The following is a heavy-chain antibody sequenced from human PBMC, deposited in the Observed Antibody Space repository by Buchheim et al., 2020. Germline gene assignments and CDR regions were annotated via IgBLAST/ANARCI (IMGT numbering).Heavy chain of an antibody. CDR1: GYTFTSYA. CDR2: INVGNDKT. J-gene: IGHJ4*02. Sequence: QVQLVQSGAEVKKPGASVKFSCEASGYTFTSYAIHWVRQAPGQGLEWMGWINVGNDKTKYSQKFQDRVTITTDTSASTAYMELSSLRSEDTAVYYCARVRWDDLLAGYFTVDYWGQGTL. CDR3: ARVRWDDLLAGYFTVDY. V-gene: IGHV1-3*01. D-gene: IGHD3-9*01.